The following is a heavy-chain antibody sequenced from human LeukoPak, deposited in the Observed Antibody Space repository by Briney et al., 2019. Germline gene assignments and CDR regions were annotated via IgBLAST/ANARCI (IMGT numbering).Heavy chain of an antibody. CDR2: IGIRGGT. CDR3: ARDTSGYSSSWSYWYFDL. J-gene: IGHJ2*01. CDR1: GFTFIDYD. D-gene: IGHD6-13*01. V-gene: IGHV3-13*01. Sequence: GGSLRLSCAASGFTFIDYDMHWVRQVIGKGLEWVSAIGIRGGTHYSGSVKGRFTISRENAKNSLYLQMNSLRAEDTAVYYCARDTSGYSSSWSYWYFDLWGRGTLVTVSS.